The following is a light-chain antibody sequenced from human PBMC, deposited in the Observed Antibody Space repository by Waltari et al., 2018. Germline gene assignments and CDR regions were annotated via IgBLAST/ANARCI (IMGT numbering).Light chain of an antibody. Sequence: QSVLTQPLSASGTPGQRITISCFGGSPNIGSNYVYWYQQLPGAAPKLLIYMTSQRPSGVPDRFSGSKSGTSASLAISGLRSEDEADYYCATWDDSLSVVVFGGGTKLTVL. V-gene: IGLV1-47*01. CDR1: SPNIGSNY. CDR3: ATWDDSLSVVV. CDR2: MTS. J-gene: IGLJ2*01.